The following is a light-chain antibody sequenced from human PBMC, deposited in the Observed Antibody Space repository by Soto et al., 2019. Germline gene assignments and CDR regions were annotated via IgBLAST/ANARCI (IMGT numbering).Light chain of an antibody. CDR1: QSISRD. CDR3: QQYYKWPPKT. CDR2: GAS. V-gene: IGKV3-15*01. Sequence: EIVMKQSPANLSVSAGESATLSCRASQSISRDLAWYQQKPGQAPRLLMYGASNRATAIPARFSGSGSGTEFSLTISSLQSEDFAVYYCQQYYKWPPKTFGQGTKVDIK. J-gene: IGKJ1*01.